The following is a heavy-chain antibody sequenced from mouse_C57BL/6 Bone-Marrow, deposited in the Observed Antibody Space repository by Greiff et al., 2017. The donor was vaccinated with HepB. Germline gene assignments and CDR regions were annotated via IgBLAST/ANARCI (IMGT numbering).Heavy chain of an antibody. Sequence: VQLQQPGAELVKPGASVKLSCKASGYTFTSYWMQWVKQRPGQGLAWIGEIDPSDSYTNYNQKFKGKATLTVDTSSSTAYMQLSSLTSEDSAVYYCALRPYAMDYWGQGTSVTVSS. CDR3: ALRPYAMDY. V-gene: IGHV1-50*01. CDR1: GYTFTSYW. D-gene: IGHD1-2*01. CDR2: IDPSDSYT. J-gene: IGHJ4*01.